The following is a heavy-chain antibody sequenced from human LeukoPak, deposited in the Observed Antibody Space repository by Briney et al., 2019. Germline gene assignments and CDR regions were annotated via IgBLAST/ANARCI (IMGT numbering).Heavy chain of an antibody. CDR1: GGSFSGYY. CDR2: INHSGST. Sequence: SETLSLTCAVYGGSFSGYYWSWIRQPPGKGLEWIGEINHSGSTNYNPSLKSRVTISEDTSKNQFSLRLSSVTAADTAVYYCARKTAMGRGGYYFDYWGQGTLVTVSS. J-gene: IGHJ4*02. D-gene: IGHD5-18*01. V-gene: IGHV4-34*01. CDR3: ARKTAMGRGGYYFDY.